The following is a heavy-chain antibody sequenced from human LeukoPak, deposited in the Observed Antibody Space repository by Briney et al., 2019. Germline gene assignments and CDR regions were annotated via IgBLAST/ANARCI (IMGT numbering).Heavy chain of an antibody. CDR1: GYTFTSYG. Sequence: GASVKVSCKASGYTFTSYGISWVRQAPGQGLEWMGWISAYNGNTNYAQKLQGRVTMTTDTSTSTAYMELRSLRSDDTAVYYCARDTLSGSYSYYYYGMDVWGQGTTVTVSS. J-gene: IGHJ6*02. CDR2: ISAYNGNT. CDR3: ARDTLSGSYSYYYYGMDV. D-gene: IGHD1-26*01. V-gene: IGHV1-18*01.